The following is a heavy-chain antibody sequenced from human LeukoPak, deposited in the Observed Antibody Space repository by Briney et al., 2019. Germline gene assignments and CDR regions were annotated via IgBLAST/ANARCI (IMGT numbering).Heavy chain of an antibody. CDR3: ATATDIVATIPHYYYYIDV. CDR1: GYTFTGYY. Sequence: ASVKVSCKASGYTFTGYYMHWVRQAPGQGLEWMGWIIPIFGTANYAQKFQGRVTITADESTSTAYMELSSLRSEDTAVYYCATATDIVATIPHYYYYIDVWGTGTTVTISS. CDR2: IIPIFGTA. J-gene: IGHJ6*03. D-gene: IGHD5-12*01. V-gene: IGHV1-69*13.